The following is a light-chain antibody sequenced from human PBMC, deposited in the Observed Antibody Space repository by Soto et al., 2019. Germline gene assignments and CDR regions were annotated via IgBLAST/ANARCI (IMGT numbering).Light chain of an antibody. CDR1: QTISND. V-gene: IGKV3-15*01. Sequence: EVVMTQSPATVSVSPGEGVTLSCRASQTISNDLAWYQQKPGQAPRLLIYGASTRATGVPARFSGGGSGTELTLTISSLQSEAFAFYYCQQNNKWPPVTFGGGTKVEIK. CDR3: QQNNKWPPVT. J-gene: IGKJ4*01. CDR2: GAS.